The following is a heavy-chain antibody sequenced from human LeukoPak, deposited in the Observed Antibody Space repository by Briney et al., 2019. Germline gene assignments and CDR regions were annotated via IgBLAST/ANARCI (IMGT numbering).Heavy chain of an antibody. CDR1: GFTFSSYA. V-gene: IGHV3-23*01. CDR2: ISASGGGT. J-gene: IGHJ4*02. Sequence: PGGSLRLSCAASGFTFSSYAMGWVRQAPGKGLEWVSAISASGGGTYYADSVKGRFTISRDNSKNTLYLQKNSLRAEDTAVYYCAKVPPNSNSWYYFDYWGQGTLVTVSS. CDR3: AKVPPNSNSWYYFDY. D-gene: IGHD6-13*01.